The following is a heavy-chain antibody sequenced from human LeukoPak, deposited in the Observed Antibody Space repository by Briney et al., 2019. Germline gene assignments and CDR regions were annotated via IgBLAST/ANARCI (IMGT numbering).Heavy chain of an antibody. V-gene: IGHV1-69*04. Sequence: SVKVSCKASGGTFSSYAISWVRQAPGQGLEWMGRIFPIFGIANYAQKFQGRVTITADKSTSTAYMELSSLRSEDTAVYYCARDGFLDRQNWFDPWGQGTLVTVSS. J-gene: IGHJ5*02. CDR1: GGTFSSYA. CDR3: ARDGFLDRQNWFDP. D-gene: IGHD3/OR15-3a*01. CDR2: IFPIFGIA.